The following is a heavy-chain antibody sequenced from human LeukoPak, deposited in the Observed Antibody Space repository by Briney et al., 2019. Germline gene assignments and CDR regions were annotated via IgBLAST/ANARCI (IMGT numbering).Heavy chain of an antibody. CDR2: IRYAGINK. CDR1: GFTFSIYG. V-gene: IGHV3-30*02. Sequence: GGSLRLSCAMSGFTFSIYGMHWVRQAPGKGLEWVAFIRYAGINKYYADSVKGRFTISRDNSKNTLYLQMNNLRPNDTAVYYCAKDRNGDYSWYFDYWGQGTLVTVSS. D-gene: IGHD4-17*01. J-gene: IGHJ4*02. CDR3: AKDRNGDYSWYFDY.